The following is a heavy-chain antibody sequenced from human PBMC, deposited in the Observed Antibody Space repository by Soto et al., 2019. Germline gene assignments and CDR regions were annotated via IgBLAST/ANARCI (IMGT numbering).Heavy chain of an antibody. CDR1: GGTFSSYA. Sequence: ASVKVSCKASGGTFSSYAISWVRQAPGQGLEWMGGIIPIFGTANYAQKFQGRVTITADESTSTAYMELSSLRSEDTAVYYCAREWGSSYYDFWSGYYTLFDPWGKGTMVTVSS. D-gene: IGHD3-3*01. CDR2: IIPIFGTA. V-gene: IGHV1-69*13. J-gene: IGHJ5*02. CDR3: AREWGSSYYDFWSGYYTLFDP.